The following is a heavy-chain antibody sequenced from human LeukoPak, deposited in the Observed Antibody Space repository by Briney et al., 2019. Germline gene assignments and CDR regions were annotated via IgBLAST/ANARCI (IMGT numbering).Heavy chain of an antibody. V-gene: IGHV4-30-4*01. Sequence: PSETLSLNCTVSGGSISSGSYSWRWIRQPPGKGVERIGHIYYSGSTYYNPSLKSRVTISGDTSRNQISLNLRSVTAADTAVYYCAGGPLQYYYDDWGQGILVTVSS. CDR2: IYYSGST. CDR1: GGSISSGSYS. CDR3: AGGPLQYYYDD. D-gene: IGHD3-22*01. J-gene: IGHJ4*02.